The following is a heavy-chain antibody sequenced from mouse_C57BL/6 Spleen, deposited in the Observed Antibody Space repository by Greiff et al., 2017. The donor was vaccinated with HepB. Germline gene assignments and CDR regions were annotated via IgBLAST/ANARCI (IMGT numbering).Heavy chain of an antibody. J-gene: IGHJ1*03. Sequence: KLSCKATGYTFTGYWIAWVKQRPGHGLEWIGEILPGSGSTNYNEKFKGKATFTADTSSNTAYMQLSSLTTEDSAIYYCARGGIYYGNYWYFDVWGTGTTVTVSS. CDR1: GYTFTGYW. CDR2: ILPGSGST. D-gene: IGHD2-1*01. V-gene: IGHV1-9*01. CDR3: ARGGIYYGNYWYFDV.